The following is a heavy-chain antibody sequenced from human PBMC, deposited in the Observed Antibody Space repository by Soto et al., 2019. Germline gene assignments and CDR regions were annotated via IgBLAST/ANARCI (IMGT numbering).Heavy chain of an antibody. V-gene: IGHV3-74*01. D-gene: IGHD4-4*01. CDR3: ARGHSNYGIHYYYMDV. CDR1: GFTFSSYW. J-gene: IGHJ6*03. Sequence: PGGSLRLSCAASGFTFSSYWMHWVRQAPGKGLVWVSRINSDGSSTSYADSVKGRFTISRDNAKNTLYLQMNSLRAEDTAVYYCARGHSNYGIHYYYMDVWGKGTTVTVSS. CDR2: INSDGSST.